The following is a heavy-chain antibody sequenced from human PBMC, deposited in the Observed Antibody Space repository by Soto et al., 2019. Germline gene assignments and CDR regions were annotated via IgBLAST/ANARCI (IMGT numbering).Heavy chain of an antibody. CDR1: GGSFSGYY. Sequence: SETLSLTSAVYGGSFSGYYWSWIRQPPGKGLEWIGEINHSGSTNYNPSLKSRVTISVDTSKNQFSLKLSSVTAEDTAVYYCAKDLVSYYYGSGSGWSYYYYMDVWGKGTTVTVSS. CDR3: AKDLVSYYYGSGSGWSYYYYMDV. D-gene: IGHD3-10*01. V-gene: IGHV4-34*01. CDR2: INHSGST. J-gene: IGHJ6*03.